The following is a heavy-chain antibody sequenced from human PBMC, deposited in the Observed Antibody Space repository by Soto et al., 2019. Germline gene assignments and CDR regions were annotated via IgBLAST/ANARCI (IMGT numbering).Heavy chain of an antibody. CDR1: GGSISSSSYY. CDR2: IYYSGST. D-gene: IGHD2-2*01. Sequence: ASETLSLTCTVSGGSISSSSYYWGWIRQPPGKGLEWIGSIYYSGSTYYSPSLKSRVTISVDTSKNQFSLKLSSVSAADTAVYYCARHAPLVVPDDAFDIWGQGTMVTVSS. J-gene: IGHJ3*02. V-gene: IGHV4-39*01. CDR3: ARHAPLVVPDDAFDI.